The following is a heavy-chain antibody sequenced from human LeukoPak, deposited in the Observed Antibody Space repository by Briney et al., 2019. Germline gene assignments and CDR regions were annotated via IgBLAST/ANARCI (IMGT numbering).Heavy chain of an antibody. CDR2: IYYSGRT. V-gene: IGHV4-59*08. CDR1: GGSITSHY. J-gene: IGHJ4*02. Sequence: PSETLSLTCTVSGGSITSHYWSWIRQAPGKGLEWIGFIYYSGRTKYNPSLQSRVTISLDTSEKKFSLKVTSVTAADTAVYYCARHTTSGQIDYWGQGILVTVSS. CDR3: ARHTTSGQIDY. D-gene: IGHD1-1*01.